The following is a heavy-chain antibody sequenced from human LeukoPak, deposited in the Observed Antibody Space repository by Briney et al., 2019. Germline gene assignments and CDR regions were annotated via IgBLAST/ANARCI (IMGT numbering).Heavy chain of an antibody. CDR2: ICSGGNT. Sequence: PSETLSLTCTVSGGSVSGSYYWGWIRHPPGKGLEWIGSICSGGNTCYNPSLQSRVTISADSSKNHFFLQLTSATAADTAVYFCARDGPWKSDVWGRGTLVTVSS. CDR3: ARDGPWKSDV. V-gene: IGHV4-39*02. D-gene: IGHD1-1*01. CDR1: GGSVSGSYY. J-gene: IGHJ4*02.